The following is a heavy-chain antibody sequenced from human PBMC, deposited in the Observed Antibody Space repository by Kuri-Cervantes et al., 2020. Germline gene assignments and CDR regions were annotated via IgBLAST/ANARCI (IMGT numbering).Heavy chain of an antibody. V-gene: IGHV4-59*01. D-gene: IGHD7-27*01. J-gene: IGHJ6*03. Sequence: GSLRLSCTVSGGSISSYYWNWIRQPPGKGLEWIAYMSHSGTTNYNPSLKSRVTISVDSSRNQFSLKLKSVTAADTAVYYCARINWGSGYYYMDVWGKGTTVTVSS. CDR3: ARINWGSGYYYMDV. CDR2: MSHSGTT. CDR1: GGSISSYY.